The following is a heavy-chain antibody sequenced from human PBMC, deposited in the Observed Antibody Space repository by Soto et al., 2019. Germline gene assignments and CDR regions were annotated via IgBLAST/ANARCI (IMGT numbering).Heavy chain of an antibody. V-gene: IGHV3-30*03. D-gene: IGHD5-12*01. CDR3: ATSPIEYSGSKIPDPDAFDI. CDR2: ISYDGSNK. Sequence: GGSLRLSCAASGFTFSSYGMHWVRQAPGKGLEWVAVISYDGSNKYYADSVKGRFTISRDNSKNTLYLQMNSLRDEDTAVYYCATSPIEYSGSKIPDPDAFDIWGQGTMVTVSS. J-gene: IGHJ3*02. CDR1: GFTFSSYG.